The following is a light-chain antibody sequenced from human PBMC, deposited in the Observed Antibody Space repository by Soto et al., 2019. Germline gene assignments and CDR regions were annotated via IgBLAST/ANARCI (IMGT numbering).Light chain of an antibody. J-gene: IGKJ1*01. Sequence: IQMTQSPSSLSASVGDRVTITCRASQGISNELGWYQQRPGKAPKVLIYGASNLQSGVPSRFSGSASGTDFTLTISSLQPEDFETYYCLQDYTYPWTFRQATTV. CDR1: QGISNE. CDR2: GAS. CDR3: LQDYTYPWT. V-gene: IGKV1-6*01.